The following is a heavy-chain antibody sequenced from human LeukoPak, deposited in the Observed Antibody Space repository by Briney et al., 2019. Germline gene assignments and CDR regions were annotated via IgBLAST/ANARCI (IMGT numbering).Heavy chain of an antibody. V-gene: IGHV4-34*01. J-gene: IGHJ6*04. Sequence: SETLSLTCAVYGGSFSGYYWSWIRQPPGQGLEWIGEINHSGSTNYNPSLKSRVTISVDTSKNQFSLKLSSVTAADTAVYYCATTAGYCSSTSCPPGYGMDVWGKGTTVTVSS. CDR1: GGSFSGYY. CDR3: ATTAGYCSSTSCPPGYGMDV. D-gene: IGHD2-2*01. CDR2: INHSGST.